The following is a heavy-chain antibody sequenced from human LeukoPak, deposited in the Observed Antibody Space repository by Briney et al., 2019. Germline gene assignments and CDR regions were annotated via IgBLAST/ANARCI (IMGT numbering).Heavy chain of an antibody. J-gene: IGHJ5*02. V-gene: IGHV4-39*01. D-gene: IGHD2-2*01. CDR3: ATHVSIVAPATLNYGDNWFDP. Sequence: SETLSLTCTVSGGSISSSISYWGWIRQPPGKGLEWIGSIYYRGTTYYNPSLKSRVTISVDTSKNQFSLNLDSVTAADTAIYYCATHVSIVAPATLNYGDNWFDPWGQGTLVIVSS. CDR2: IYYRGTT. CDR1: GGSISSSISY.